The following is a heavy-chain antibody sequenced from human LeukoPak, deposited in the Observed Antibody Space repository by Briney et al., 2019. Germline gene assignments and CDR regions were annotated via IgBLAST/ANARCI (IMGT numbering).Heavy chain of an antibody. D-gene: IGHD5-12*01. CDR3: ARTIRAYRGYDHWYFDV. CDR2: IYSSGSN. CDR1: GGSISTQY. Sequence: SGTLSLTCTVSGGSISTQYWSWIGQPPGKGQEWIGHIYSSGSNSYNPSLKSRVTMSVDTSTNQISLRLSSVTAADTAVYYCARTIRAYRGYDHWYFDVWGRGTLVTVSS. V-gene: IGHV4-59*11. J-gene: IGHJ2*01.